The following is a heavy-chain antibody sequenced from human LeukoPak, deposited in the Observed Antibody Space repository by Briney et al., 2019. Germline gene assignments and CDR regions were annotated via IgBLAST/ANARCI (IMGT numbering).Heavy chain of an antibody. CDR3: AERFDY. V-gene: IGHV3-48*02. CDR2: ISSSSTTI. J-gene: IGHJ4*02. CDR1: GFPFSSYG. Sequence: GALKLSFAASGFPFSSYGMNWVRPAPGKGLEWLSYISSSSTTIYYADSVKGRFTISRDNAKNSLYLQMNSLRDEDTAVYYCAERFDYWGQGALVTVSS.